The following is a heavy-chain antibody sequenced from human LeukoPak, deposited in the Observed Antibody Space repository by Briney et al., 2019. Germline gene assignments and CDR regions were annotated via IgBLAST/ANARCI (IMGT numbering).Heavy chain of an antibody. J-gene: IGHJ5*02. CDR3: ARGLGYCNGGSCYSFNWFDP. CDR2: IYYSGST. D-gene: IGHD2-15*01. V-gene: IGHV4-59*01. Sequence: SETLSLTCAVYGVSFSGYYWSWIRQPPGKGLEWIGYIYYSGSTNYNPSLKSRVTISVDTSKNQFSLKLSSVTAADTAVYYCARGLGYCNGGSCYSFNWFDPWGQGTLVTVSS. CDR1: GVSFSGYY.